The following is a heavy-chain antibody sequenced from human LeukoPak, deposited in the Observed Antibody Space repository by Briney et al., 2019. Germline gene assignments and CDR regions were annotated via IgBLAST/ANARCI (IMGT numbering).Heavy chain of an antibody. D-gene: IGHD2-2*01. Sequence: GASVTVSCKASGGTFSSYAISWVRQAPGQGLEWMGGIIPIFGTANYAQKFQGRVTITADESTSTAYMELSSLRSEDTAVYYCAGDPIVVVPAAKFYYYYGMDVWGQGTTVTVSS. CDR3: AGDPIVVVPAAKFYYYYGMDV. CDR1: GGTFSSYA. CDR2: IIPIFGTA. J-gene: IGHJ6*02. V-gene: IGHV1-69*13.